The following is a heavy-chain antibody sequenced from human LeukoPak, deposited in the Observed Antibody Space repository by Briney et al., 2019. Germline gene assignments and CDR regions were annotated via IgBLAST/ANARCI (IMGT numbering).Heavy chain of an antibody. CDR1: GFTFSSYS. J-gene: IGHJ6*03. CDR2: ISGDGGST. Sequence: GGSLRLSCAASGFTFSSYSMNWVRQAPGKALEWVSAISGDGGSTYYADSVKGRLTISRDNSKNSLYLQMNSLGAEDTAVYYCAKGAEFCTTTCPVDYYYFYYYYMDVWGKGTTVTVSS. CDR3: AKGAEFCTTTCPVDYYYFYYYYMDV. V-gene: IGHV3-23*01. D-gene: IGHD2-2*01.